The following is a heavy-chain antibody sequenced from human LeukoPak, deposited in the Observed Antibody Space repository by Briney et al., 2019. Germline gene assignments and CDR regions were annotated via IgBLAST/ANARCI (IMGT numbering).Heavy chain of an antibody. CDR3: ARDSGYYYEYYFNY. Sequence: GTSLRLSCTTSGFTFSSSGMHWVRQAPGKGPEWVALIWQDGSNEHYADSVKGRFTISRDNSKNTLYLQMNSLRTEDTAVYYCARDSGYYYEYYFNYWGQGTLVTVSS. J-gene: IGHJ4*02. D-gene: IGHD3-3*01. CDR2: IWQDGSNE. V-gene: IGHV3-33*01. CDR1: GFTFSSSG.